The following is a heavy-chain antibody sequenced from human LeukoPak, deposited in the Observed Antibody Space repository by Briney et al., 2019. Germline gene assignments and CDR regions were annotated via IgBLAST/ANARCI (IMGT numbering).Heavy chain of an antibody. J-gene: IGHJ5*02. Sequence: ASVKVSCKASGGTLSSYAISWVRQAPGQGLEWMGRIIPILGIANYAQKFQGRVTITADKSTSTAYMELSSLRSEDTAVYYCAICNEYAPPCWFDPWGQGTLVTVSS. CDR3: AICNEYAPPCWFDP. CDR2: IIPILGIA. CDR1: GGTLSSYA. V-gene: IGHV1-69*04. D-gene: IGHD2/OR15-2a*01.